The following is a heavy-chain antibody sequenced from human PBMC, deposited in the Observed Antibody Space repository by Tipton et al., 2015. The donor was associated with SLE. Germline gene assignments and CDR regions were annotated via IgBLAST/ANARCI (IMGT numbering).Heavy chain of an antibody. V-gene: IGHV4-59*12. CDR2: IYYSGNT. J-gene: IGHJ4*02. Sequence: TLSLTCTVSGGSISTYYWSWIRQPSGKGLEWIGYIYYSGNTNYNPSLKSRVTISLDSSKYQFSLKLSSVTAADTAVYYCARGPGDYDFWSGVLNYWGQGTLVTVSS. CDR3: ARGPGDYDFWSGVLNY. CDR1: GGSISTYY. D-gene: IGHD3-3*01.